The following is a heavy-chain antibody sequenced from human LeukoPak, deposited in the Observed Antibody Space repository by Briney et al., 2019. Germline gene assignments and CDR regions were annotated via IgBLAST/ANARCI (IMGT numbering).Heavy chain of an antibody. CDR3: ARLGSGYPTPDY. CDR1: GASVSSSDYY. V-gene: IGHV4-39*01. D-gene: IGHD6-19*01. CDR2: LYFSGNP. J-gene: IGHJ4*02. Sequence: SETLSLTCTVSGASVSSSDYYWGWIRQPPGMRLEWIGNLYFSGNPYYNPSLNSRVTISVDTSKNQFSLKMRSVTAADTAVYYCARLGSGYPTPDYWGQGTLVAVSS.